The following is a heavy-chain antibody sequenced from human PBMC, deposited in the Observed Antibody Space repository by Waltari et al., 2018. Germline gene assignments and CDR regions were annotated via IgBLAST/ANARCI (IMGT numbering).Heavy chain of an antibody. J-gene: IGHJ6*02. CDR3: ARDRLWWSTYDYGMDV. V-gene: IGHV3-48*03. CDR1: GFTFSSYE. CDR2: ISSSGSTI. Sequence: EVQLVESGGGLVQPGGSLRLSCAASGFTFSSYEMNWVRQAPGKGLEWVSYISSSGSTIYYADSVKGRFTISRDNAKNSLYLQMNSLRAEDTAVYYCARDRLWWSTYDYGMDVWGQGTTVTVSS. D-gene: IGHD2-21*01.